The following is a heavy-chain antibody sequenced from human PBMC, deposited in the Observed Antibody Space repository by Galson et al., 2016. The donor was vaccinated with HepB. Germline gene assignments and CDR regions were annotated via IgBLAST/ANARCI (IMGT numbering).Heavy chain of an antibody. CDR2: IDPGDSES. J-gene: IGHJ4*02. CDR1: GFTFSKFW. Sequence: QSGAEVKKPGQSLKISCKGSGFTFSKFWIAWVRHMPGKGLEWMGIIDPGDSESRYSPSFQGQVTFSADKSISTAYLEWISLKPSDTAMYYCAGLPLGLRGISLEYWGQGTMVTVTS. D-gene: IGHD1-7*01. CDR3: AGLPLGLRGISLEY. V-gene: IGHV5-51*01.